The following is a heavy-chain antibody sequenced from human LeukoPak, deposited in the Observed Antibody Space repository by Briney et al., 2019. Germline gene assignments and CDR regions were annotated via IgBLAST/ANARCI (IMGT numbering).Heavy chain of an antibody. CDR3: ARGDTYYYGSGSYCDY. J-gene: IGHJ4*02. Sequence: GASVKVSCKASGYTFTSYDINWVRQATGQGLEWMGWMNPNSGNTGYAQKFQGRVTMTRNTSISTACMELSSLRSEDTAVYYCARGDTYYYGSGSYCDYWGQGTLVTVSS. V-gene: IGHV1-8*01. CDR2: MNPNSGNT. D-gene: IGHD3-10*01. CDR1: GYTFTSYD.